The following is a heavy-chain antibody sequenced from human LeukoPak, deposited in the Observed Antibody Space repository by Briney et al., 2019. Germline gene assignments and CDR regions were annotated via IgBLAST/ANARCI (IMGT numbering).Heavy chain of an antibody. CDR3: ARGIHTYYYGSGSYYYFDY. V-gene: IGHV4-61*02. CDR1: GGSISSSSYY. CDR2: IYTSGST. D-gene: IGHD3-10*01. Sequence: PSETLSLTCTVSGGSISSSSYYWSWIRQPAGKGLEWIGRIYTSGSTNYNPSLKSRVTISVDTSKNQFSLKLSSVTAADTAVYYCARGIHTYYYGSGSYYYFDYWGQGTLVTVPS. J-gene: IGHJ4*02.